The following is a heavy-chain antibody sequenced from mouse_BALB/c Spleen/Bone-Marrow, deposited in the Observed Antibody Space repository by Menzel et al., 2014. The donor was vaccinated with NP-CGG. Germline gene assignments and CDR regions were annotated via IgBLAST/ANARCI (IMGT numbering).Heavy chain of an antibody. CDR1: GFTFTDYY. Sequence: EAQLVESGGGLVQPGGSLRLSCATSGFTFTDYYMNWVRQPPGKALEWLAFIRNKAYGYTTEYSASVKGRFTISRDNSQNILYLQMNTLRAEDSATYYCARDMGGLLFDSWGQGTTLSVSS. CDR3: ARDMGGLLFDS. CDR2: IRNKAYGYTT. J-gene: IGHJ2*01. V-gene: IGHV7-3*02. D-gene: IGHD1-1*01.